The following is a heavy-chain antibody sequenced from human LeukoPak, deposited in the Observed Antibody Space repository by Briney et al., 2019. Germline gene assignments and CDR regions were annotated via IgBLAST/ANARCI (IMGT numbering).Heavy chain of an antibody. Sequence: PGGSLRLSCAASGFTFSDYYMSWIRQAPGKGLEWVSYISSSGSTIYYADSVKGRFTISRDNAKNSLYLQMNSLRAEDTAVYYCAREAPNYYDSSGYLLDYWGQGTLVTVSS. CDR3: AREAPNYYDSSGYLLDY. CDR1: GFTFSDYY. V-gene: IGHV3-11*04. J-gene: IGHJ4*02. D-gene: IGHD3-22*01. CDR2: ISSSGSTI.